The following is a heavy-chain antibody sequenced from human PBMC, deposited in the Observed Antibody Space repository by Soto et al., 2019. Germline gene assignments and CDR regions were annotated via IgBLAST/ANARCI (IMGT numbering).Heavy chain of an antibody. Sequence: GSLRLSCVASGFTFSDYAMTWVRQAPGKGLEWVATISATGGNIEYTDSLKGRFTISRDNSKNTLYLQLNGLTSDDTAVHYCAKVAGGLGYFDLWGRGTLVTVSS. CDR3: AKVAGGLGYFDL. CDR2: ISATGGNI. D-gene: IGHD3-16*01. CDR1: GFTFSDYA. J-gene: IGHJ2*01. V-gene: IGHV3-23*01.